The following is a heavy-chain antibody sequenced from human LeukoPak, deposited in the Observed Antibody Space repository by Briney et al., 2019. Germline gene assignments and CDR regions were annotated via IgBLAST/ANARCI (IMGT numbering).Heavy chain of an antibody. CDR1: GGSISSYY. CDR2: IYYSGST. Sequence: PSETLPLTCTVSGGSISSYYWSWIRQPPGKGLEWIGYIYYSGSTNYNPSLKSRVTISVDTSKNQFSLKLSSVTAADTAVYYCARHPGYSSGWDYYYGMDVWGKGPTVTVSS. V-gene: IGHV4-59*01. CDR3: ARHPGYSSGWDYYYGMDV. D-gene: IGHD6-19*01. J-gene: IGHJ6*04.